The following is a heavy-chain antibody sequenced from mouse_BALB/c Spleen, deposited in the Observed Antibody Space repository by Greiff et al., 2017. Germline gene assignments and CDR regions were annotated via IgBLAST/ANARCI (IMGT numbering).Heavy chain of an antibody. CDR2: INSNGGST. V-gene: IGHV5-6-3*01. J-gene: IGHJ2*01. CDR1: GFTFSSYG. CDR3: ARYDYYFDY. Sequence: EVHLVESGGGLVQPGGSLKLSCAASGFTFSSYGMSWVRQTPDKRLELVATINSNGGSTYYPDSVKGRFTISRDNAKNTLYLQMSSLKSEDTAMYYCARYDYYFDYWGQGTTLTVSS. D-gene: IGHD2-14*01.